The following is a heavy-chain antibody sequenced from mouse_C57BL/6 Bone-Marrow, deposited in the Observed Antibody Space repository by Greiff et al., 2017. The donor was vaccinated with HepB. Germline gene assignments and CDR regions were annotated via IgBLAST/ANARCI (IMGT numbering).Heavy chain of an antibody. CDR3: ARENFGAY. CDR2: IDPSDSYT. CDR1: GYTFTSYW. J-gene: IGHJ3*01. Sequence: QVQLQQPGAELVKPGASVKLSCKASGYTFTSYWMQWVKQRPGQGLEWIGEIDPSDSYTNYNQKFKGKATLTVDTSSSTAYMQLSSLTSEDSAVYYCARENFGAYWGQGTLVTVSA. V-gene: IGHV1-50*01.